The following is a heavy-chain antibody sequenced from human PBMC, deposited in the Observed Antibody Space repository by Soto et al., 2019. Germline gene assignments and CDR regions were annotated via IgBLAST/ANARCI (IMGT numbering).Heavy chain of an antibody. CDR3: ARSPITGYSSGWYVY. CDR2: ISPIFGTA. V-gene: IGHV1-69*13. J-gene: IGHJ4*02. CDR1: GYSFSSFG. Sequence: SVKVSCKTSGYSFSSFGISWLRRAPGQGLEWMGGISPIFGTANYAQKFQGRVTMTADESTSTAYMELSSLRSEDTAVYYCARSPITGYSSGWYVYWGQGTLVTVSS. D-gene: IGHD6-19*01.